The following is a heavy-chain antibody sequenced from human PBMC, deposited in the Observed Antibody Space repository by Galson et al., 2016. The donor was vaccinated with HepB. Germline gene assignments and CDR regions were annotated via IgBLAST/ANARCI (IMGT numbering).Heavy chain of an antibody. V-gene: IGHV3-43D*04. CDR3: VRGYSYGDY. D-gene: IGHD5-18*01. Sequence: LRLSCAAAGFTFDDYAMHWVRQAPGKGLEWVSLISWDGETAHYADSVRGRFTISRDNRKNSVYLQMNSLRPEDAALYFCVRGYSYGDYWGQGTLVTVSS. J-gene: IGHJ4*02. CDR1: GFTFDDYA. CDR2: ISWDGETA.